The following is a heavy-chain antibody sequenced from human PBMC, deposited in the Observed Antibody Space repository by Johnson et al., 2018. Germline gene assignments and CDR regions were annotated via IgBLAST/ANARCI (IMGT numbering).Heavy chain of an antibody. CDR1: GFTFSSYS. D-gene: IGHD3-10*02. Sequence: VQLVQSGGGLVKPGGSLRLSCAASGFTFSSYSMNWVRQAPGKGLEWVSSISSSSSYIYYADSVKGRFTISRDNAKNSLYLKMNSLRDGDTAVYYCARDRALFGVWGQGTPVTVSS. CDR3: ARDRALFGV. CDR2: ISSSSSYI. J-gene: IGHJ6*02. V-gene: IGHV3-21*01.